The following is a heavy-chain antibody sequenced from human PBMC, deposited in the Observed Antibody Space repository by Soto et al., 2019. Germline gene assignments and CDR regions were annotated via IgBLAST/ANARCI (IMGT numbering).Heavy chain of an antibody. D-gene: IGHD6-25*01. CDR3: GERQPQRDY. CDR1: GDSISSDKW. V-gene: IGHV4-4*02. CDR2: VYHSGNT. Sequence: SETLSLTCAVSGDSISSDKWWSWVRQPPGKGLEWIGEVYHSGNTNYNPSLKSRVIISVDKSKNQFSLKLSSVTDADTAMYARGERQPQRDYWGQGTLVTVSS. J-gene: IGHJ4*02.